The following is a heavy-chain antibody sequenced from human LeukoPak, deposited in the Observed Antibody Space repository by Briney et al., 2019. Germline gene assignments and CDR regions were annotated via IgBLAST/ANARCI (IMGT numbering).Heavy chain of an antibody. CDR3: AKDTSSYGSGSYPFDY. D-gene: IGHD3-10*01. J-gene: IGHJ4*02. Sequence: GGSLRLSCLASGFTFSSYWITWVRQAPGKGLEWVSAISGSGGSTYYADSVKGRFTISRDNSKNTLYLQMNSLRAEDTAVYYCAKDTSSYGSGSYPFDYWGQGTLVTVSS. CDR2: ISGSGGST. V-gene: IGHV3-23*01. CDR1: GFTFSSYW.